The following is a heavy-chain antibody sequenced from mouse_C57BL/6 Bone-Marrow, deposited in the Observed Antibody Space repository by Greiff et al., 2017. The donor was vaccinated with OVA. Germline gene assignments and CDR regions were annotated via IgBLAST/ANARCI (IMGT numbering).Heavy chain of an antibody. J-gene: IGHJ1*03. V-gene: IGHV1-76*01. Sequence: QVQLQQSGAELVRPGASVKLSCKASGYTFTDYYINWVKQRPGQGLEWIARIYPGSGNTYYNEKFKGKATLTAEKSSSTAYMQLSSLTSEDSAVYFCAREEDYYGSSPYWYFDFWGTGTTVTVSS. CDR2: IYPGSGNT. D-gene: IGHD1-1*01. CDR1: GYTFTDYY. CDR3: AREEDYYGSSPYWYFDF.